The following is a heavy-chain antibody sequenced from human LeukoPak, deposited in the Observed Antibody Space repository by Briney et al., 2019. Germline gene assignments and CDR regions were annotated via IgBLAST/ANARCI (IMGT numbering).Heavy chain of an antibody. Sequence: HRASVKVSCKASGYTFTSYAMHWLRQAPGQRLEWMGWINAGNGNTKYSQKLQGRVTMTTDTSTSTAYMELRSLRSDDTAVYYCARGGDYETYYYYGMDVWGQGTTVTVSS. J-gene: IGHJ6*02. CDR2: INAGNGNT. V-gene: IGHV1-3*01. CDR1: GYTFTSYA. D-gene: IGHD3-22*01. CDR3: ARGGDYETYYYYGMDV.